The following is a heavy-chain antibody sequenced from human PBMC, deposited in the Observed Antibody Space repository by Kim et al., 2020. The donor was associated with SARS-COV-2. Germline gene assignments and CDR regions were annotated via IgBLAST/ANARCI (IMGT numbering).Heavy chain of an antibody. CDR2: SRNKAKSYTA. D-gene: IGHD6-6*01. CDR3: ARDRLHSSISDYSGMGV. CDR1: GFTLNDHF. V-gene: IGHV3-72*01. Sequence: GGSLRLSCAASGFTLNDHFMVWVRQAPGQGLEWVGRSRNKAKSYTAEYAASVKGRFTILRDDSKNSLYLQMSSLKTEDTAVYYCARDRLHSSISDYSGMGVWGQGTTGTVSS. J-gene: IGHJ6*02.